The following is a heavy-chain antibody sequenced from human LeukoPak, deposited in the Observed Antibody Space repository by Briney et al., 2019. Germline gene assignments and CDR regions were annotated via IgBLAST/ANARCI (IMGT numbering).Heavy chain of an antibody. V-gene: IGHV3-7*03. CDR2: INRDGSGQ. CDR1: EFTFGIYP. CDR3: AREGVEMATIPWFDP. D-gene: IGHD5-24*01. Sequence: PGGSLRLSLTAPEFTFGIYPMSWFPRAPGKGRGGLANINRDGSGQDYADSVKGRFTISRDNAKNSLYLQMNSLRAEDTAVYYCAREGVEMATIPWFDPWGQGTLVTVSS. J-gene: IGHJ5*02.